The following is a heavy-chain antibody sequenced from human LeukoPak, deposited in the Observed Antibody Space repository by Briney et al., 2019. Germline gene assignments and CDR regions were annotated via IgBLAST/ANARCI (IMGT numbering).Heavy chain of an antibody. V-gene: IGHV1-69*01. CDR3: ARNRDGYNYFWFDP. J-gene: IGHJ5*02. Sequence: SVKVSCKASGGTFSSYAISWVRQAPGQGLEWMGGIIPIFGTANYARKFQGRVTITADESTSTAYMELSSLRSEDTAVYYCARNRDGYNYFWFDPWGQGTLVTVSS. CDR1: GGTFSSYA. CDR2: IIPIFGTA. D-gene: IGHD5-24*01.